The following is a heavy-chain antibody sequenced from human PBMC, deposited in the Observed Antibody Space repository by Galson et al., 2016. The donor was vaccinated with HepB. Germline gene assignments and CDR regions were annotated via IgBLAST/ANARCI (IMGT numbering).Heavy chain of an antibody. V-gene: IGHV3-73*01. CDR1: GFDFSVSA. D-gene: IGHD4-17*01. Sequence: SLRLSCAASGFDFSVSAMHWVRQAPGKGLEWVGDIRSKTNYYATTYSPSAEGRFTASRDDSKNTAYLHMHSLQPEDTAVYYCAHGYGDLRGQGTLVTVSS. CDR3: AHGYGDL. CDR2: IRSKTNYYAT. J-gene: IGHJ4*02.